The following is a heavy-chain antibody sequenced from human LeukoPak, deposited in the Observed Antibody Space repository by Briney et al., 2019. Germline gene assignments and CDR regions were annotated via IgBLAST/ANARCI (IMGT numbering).Heavy chain of an antibody. CDR3: AKHRSSWYYQSPLDY. J-gene: IGHJ4*02. D-gene: IGHD6-13*01. CDR1: GFAFSSYA. V-gene: IGHV3-23*01. CDR2: ISGSGGST. Sequence: GGSLRLSCAASGFAFSSYAMSWVRQAPGKGLEWVSTISGSGGSTYYADSVKGRFTISRDNSKNTLYLQMNSLRAEDTAVYYCAKHRSSWYYQSPLDYWGQGTLVTVSS.